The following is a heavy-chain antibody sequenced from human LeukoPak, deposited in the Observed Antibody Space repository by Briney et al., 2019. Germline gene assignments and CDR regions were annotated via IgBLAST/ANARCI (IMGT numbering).Heavy chain of an antibody. J-gene: IGHJ4*02. V-gene: IGHV4-39*07. D-gene: IGHD2-15*01. CDR1: GGSISSYY. CDR3: ARARDGYCSGGSCYSGFDY. CDR2: IYYSGST. Sequence: SETLSLTCTVSGGSISSYYWGWIRQPPGKGLEWIGSIYYSGSTYYNPSLKSRVTISVDTSKNQFSLKLSSVTAADTAVYYCARARDGYCSGGSCYSGFDYWGQGTLVAVSS.